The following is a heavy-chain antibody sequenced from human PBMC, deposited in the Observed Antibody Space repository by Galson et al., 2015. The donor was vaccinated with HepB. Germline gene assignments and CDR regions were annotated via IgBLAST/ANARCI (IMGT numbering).Heavy chain of an antibody. V-gene: IGHV3-23*01. Sequence: LRLSCAASGFTFSSYAMSWVRQAPGKGLEWVSAISGSGGSTYYADSVKGRFTISRDNSKNTLYLQMNSLRAEDTAVYYCAKTESYYDSSGSVDYWGQGTLVTVSS. CDR1: GFTFSSYA. D-gene: IGHD3-22*01. J-gene: IGHJ4*02. CDR3: AKTESYYDSSGSVDY. CDR2: ISGSGGST.